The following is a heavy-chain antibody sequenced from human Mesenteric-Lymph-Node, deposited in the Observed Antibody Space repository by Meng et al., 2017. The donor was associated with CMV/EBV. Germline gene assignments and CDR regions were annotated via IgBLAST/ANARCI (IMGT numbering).Heavy chain of an antibody. Sequence: SVKVSCKASGGTFSSYTISWVRQAPGQGLEWMGRIIPILGIANYAQKFQGRVTITADKSTSTAYMELSSLRSEDTAVYYCARGISGSYFDYWGQGTLVTVSS. D-gene: IGHD1-26*01. CDR1: GGTFSSYT. V-gene: IGHV1-69*02. J-gene: IGHJ4*02. CDR3: ARGISGSYFDY. CDR2: IIPILGIA.